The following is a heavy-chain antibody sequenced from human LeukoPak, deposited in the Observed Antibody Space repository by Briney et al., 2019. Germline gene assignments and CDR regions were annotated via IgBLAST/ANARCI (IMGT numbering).Heavy chain of an antibody. CDR3: TRENWGSAIGDY. Sequence: GGSLRLSCTASGFTFGDYAMSWVRQAPGKGLEWVGFIRSKAYGGTTEYAASVKGRFTISRDDSKSIAYLQMNSLKTEDTAVYYCTRENWGSAIGDYWGQGTLVTVSS. CDR2: IRSKAYGGTT. V-gene: IGHV3-49*04. J-gene: IGHJ4*02. D-gene: IGHD7-27*01. CDR1: GFTFGDYA.